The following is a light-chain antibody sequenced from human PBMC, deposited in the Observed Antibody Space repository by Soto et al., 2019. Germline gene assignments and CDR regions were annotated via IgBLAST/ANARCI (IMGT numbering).Light chain of an antibody. V-gene: IGLV2-14*01. CDR3: SSYTSSXTLV. CDR1: SSDVGGYNY. Sequence: QSVLTQPASVSGSPGQSITISCTGTSSDVGGYNYVSWYQQHPGKAPKLMIYDVSNRPSGVSNRFSGSKSGNTASLTISGLQAEDEADYYCSSYTSSXTLVFGTGTKATVL. CDR2: DVS. J-gene: IGLJ1*01.